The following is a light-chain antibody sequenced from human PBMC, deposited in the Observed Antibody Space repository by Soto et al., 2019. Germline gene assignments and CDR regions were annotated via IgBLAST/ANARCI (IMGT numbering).Light chain of an antibody. CDR1: QSISSW. V-gene: IGKV1-5*03. J-gene: IGKJ2*01. CDR2: KAS. CDR3: QQHNSYPYT. Sequence: DIQMTQSPSTLSASVGDRVTITCRASQSISSWLAWFQQKPGKAPKLLIYKASNLQSGAPSRFSGSGSGTDFTLTISSLQPDDFATYYCQQHNSYPYTFGQGTKLEIK.